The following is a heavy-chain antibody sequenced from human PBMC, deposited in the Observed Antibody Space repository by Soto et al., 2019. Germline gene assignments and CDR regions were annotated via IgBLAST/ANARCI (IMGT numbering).Heavy chain of an antibody. J-gene: IGHJ5*02. D-gene: IGHD2-2*01. V-gene: IGHV3-23*01. Sequence: GGSLRLSCAASGFTFSSYAMSWVRQAPGKGLEWVSAISGSGGSTYYADSVKGRFTISRDNSKNTLYLQMNSLRAEDTAVYYCAKAHDYLYQSGVENNWFDPWGQGTLVTVSS. CDR2: ISGSGGST. CDR3: AKAHDYLYQSGVENNWFDP. CDR1: GFTFSSYA.